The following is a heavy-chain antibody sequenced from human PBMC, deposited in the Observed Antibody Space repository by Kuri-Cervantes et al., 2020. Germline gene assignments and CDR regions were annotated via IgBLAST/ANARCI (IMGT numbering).Heavy chain of an antibody. D-gene: IGHD3-22*01. CDR2: IYYSGST. Sequence: SETLSLTCTVSGGSISSSSYYWGWIRQPPGKGLEWIGYIYYSGSTYYNPSLKSLVTISVDTSKNQFSLKLSSVTAADTAVYYCAREGYSDAFDIWGQGTMVTVSS. V-gene: IGHV4-31*01. CDR1: GGSISSSSYY. CDR3: AREGYSDAFDI. J-gene: IGHJ3*02.